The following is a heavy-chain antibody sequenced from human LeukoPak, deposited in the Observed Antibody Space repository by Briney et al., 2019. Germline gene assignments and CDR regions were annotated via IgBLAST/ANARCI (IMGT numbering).Heavy chain of an antibody. CDR3: ARERATNYGMDV. CDR2: IFYSGSMST. D-gene: IGHD5-12*01. Sequence: SETLSLTCTVSGGSISSYYWSWIRQPPGKGLEWIGYIFYSGSMSTNYHPSLKSRVTISVDTSKNQFSLRLNSVTAADTAVYYCARERATNYGMDVWGQGTTVTVSS. CDR1: GGSISSYY. V-gene: IGHV4-59*01. J-gene: IGHJ6*02.